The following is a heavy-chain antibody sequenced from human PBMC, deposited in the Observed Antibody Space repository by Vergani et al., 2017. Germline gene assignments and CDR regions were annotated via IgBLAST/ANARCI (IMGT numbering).Heavy chain of an antibody. CDR1: GFTVSTNY. D-gene: IGHD2-21*01. Sequence: EVQLVESGGGLVQPGGSLRLSCAASGFTVSTNYMSWVRQAPGKGLEWVSVIYSGGSTYYADSVKGRFTISRDNSKNTLYLQMNSLRAEDTAVYYCAKDQVGIGYLFDYWGQGTLVTVSS. CDR2: IYSGGST. V-gene: IGHV3-66*02. CDR3: AKDQVGIGYLFDY. J-gene: IGHJ4*02.